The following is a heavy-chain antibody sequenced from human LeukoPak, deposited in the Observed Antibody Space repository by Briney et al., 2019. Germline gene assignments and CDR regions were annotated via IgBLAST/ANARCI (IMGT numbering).Heavy chain of an antibody. J-gene: IGHJ3*02. CDR3: ARSPWIQLWLGAFDI. CDR1: GYSISSGSY. Sequence: SETLSLTCAVSGYSISSGSYWGWFRQPPGKGLEWIGSIYHSGRTYYNPSLKSRVTISVDTSKNQFSLKLSSVTAADTAVYYCARSPWIQLWLGAFDIWGQGTMVTVSS. D-gene: IGHD5-18*01. CDR2: IYHSGRT. V-gene: IGHV4-38-2*01.